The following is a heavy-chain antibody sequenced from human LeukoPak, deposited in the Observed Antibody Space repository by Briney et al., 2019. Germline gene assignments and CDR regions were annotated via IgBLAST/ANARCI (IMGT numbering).Heavy chain of an antibody. CDR2: ISYDGSNK. CDR1: GFTFSSYG. J-gene: IGHJ4*02. V-gene: IGHV3-30*18. D-gene: IGHD3-16*02. CDR3: AKGAIDLDY. Sequence: GESLRLSCAASGFTFSSYGMHWVRQAPGKGLEWVAVISYDGSNKYYADSVKGRFTISRDNSKNTLYLQMNSLRAEDTAVYYCAKGAIDLDYWGQGTLVTVSS.